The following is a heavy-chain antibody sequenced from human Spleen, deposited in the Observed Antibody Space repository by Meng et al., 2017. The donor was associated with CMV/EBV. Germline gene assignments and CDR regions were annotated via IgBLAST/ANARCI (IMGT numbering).Heavy chain of an antibody. D-gene: IGHD4-23*01. CDR2: INHSGST. CDR1: GGSFSGYL. CDR3: ARGGVTPYFDY. V-gene: IGHV4-34*01. J-gene: IGHJ4*02. Sequence: LTCVVYGGSFSGYLWSWIRQPPGKGLEWIEEINHSGSTNYNPSLKSRVTISVDTSKNQFSLKLSSVTAADTAVYYCARGGVTPYFDYWGRGTLVTVSS.